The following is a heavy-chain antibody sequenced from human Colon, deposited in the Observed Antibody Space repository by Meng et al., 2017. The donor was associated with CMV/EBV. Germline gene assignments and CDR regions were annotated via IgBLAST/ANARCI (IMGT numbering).Heavy chain of an antibody. V-gene: IGHV1-69*05. CDR1: GGTFSSYA. CDR2: IIPIFGTA. J-gene: IGHJ4*02. D-gene: IGHD4-11*01. CDR3: ARETSAYTNYYPDD. Sequence: SVKVSCKASGGTFSSYAISWVRQAPGQGLEWMGGIIPIFGTANYAQKFQGRVTITTDESTSTAYMELSSLRSDDTAVYYCARETSAYTNYYPDDWGQGTLVTVSS.